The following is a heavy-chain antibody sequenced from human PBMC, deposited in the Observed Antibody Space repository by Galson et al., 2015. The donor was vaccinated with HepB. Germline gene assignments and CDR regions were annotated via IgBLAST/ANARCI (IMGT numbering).Heavy chain of an antibody. CDR1: GGTFSNYA. CDR3: ARERRGGAFDI. CDR2: IIPLFDIT. J-gene: IGHJ3*02. D-gene: IGHD3-10*01. Sequence: SVKVSCKASGGTFSNYAISWVRQAPGQGLEWMGGIIPLFDITNYAQNFQDRVTLSADESTSTVYMELSSLKSDDTALYFCARERRGGAFDIWGQGTVVTVSS. V-gene: IGHV1-69*13.